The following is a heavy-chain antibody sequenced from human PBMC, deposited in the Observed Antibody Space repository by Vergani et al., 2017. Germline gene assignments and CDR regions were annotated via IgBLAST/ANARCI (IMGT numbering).Heavy chain of an antibody. D-gene: IGHD2-21*02. V-gene: IGHV3-11*05. CDR2: ISSSSSYT. CDR3: AREAYCGGDCYYSDY. Sequence: VQLVESGGGLVKPGGSLRLSCAASGFTFSNAWMSWVRQAPGKGLEWVSYISSSSSYTNYADSVKGRFTISRDNAKNSLYLQMNSLRAEDTAVYYCAREAYCGGDCYYSDYWGQGTLVTVSS. J-gene: IGHJ4*02. CDR1: GFTFSNAW.